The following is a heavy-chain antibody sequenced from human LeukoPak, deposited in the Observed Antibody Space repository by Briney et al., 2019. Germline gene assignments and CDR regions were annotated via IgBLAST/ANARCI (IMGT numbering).Heavy chain of an antibody. J-gene: IGHJ6*04. V-gene: IGHV3-48*03. CDR1: GFTFSSYE. CDR2: ISSSGSTI. Sequence: GGSLRLSCAASGFTFSSYEMNWVRQTPGKGLEWVSYISSSGSTIYYADSVKGRFTISRDYAKNSLYLQMNSLRAEDTAVYYCAELGITMIGGVWGRGTMVTISS. D-gene: IGHD3-10*02. CDR3: AELGITMIGGV.